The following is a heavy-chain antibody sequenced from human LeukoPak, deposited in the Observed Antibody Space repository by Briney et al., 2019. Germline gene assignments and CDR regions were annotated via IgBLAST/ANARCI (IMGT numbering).Heavy chain of an antibody. CDR1: AFTFSSYW. CDR3: ARDLGGGTDY. CDR2: INGDGSII. D-gene: IGHD1-26*01. J-gene: IGHJ4*02. Sequence: PGGSLRLSCAASAFTFSSYWMHWVRQAPGKGLVWVSRINGDGSIINYADSVKGRFTIFRVNAKNTLYLQMNSLRAEDTAVYYCARDLGGGTDYWGQGARVTVSS. V-gene: IGHV3-74*01.